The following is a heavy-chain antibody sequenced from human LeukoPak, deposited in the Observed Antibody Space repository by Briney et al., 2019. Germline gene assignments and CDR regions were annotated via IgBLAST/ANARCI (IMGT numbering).Heavy chain of an antibody. Sequence: SETLSLTCTVSGGSISSSSYYWGWIRQPPGKGLEWIGSIYYSGSTYYNPSLKSRVTISVDTSKNQFSLKLSSVTAADTAVYYCARKVIAVAGYYFDYWGQGTLVTVSS. D-gene: IGHD6-19*01. CDR1: GGSISSSSYY. V-gene: IGHV4-39*07. CDR3: ARKVIAVAGYYFDY. J-gene: IGHJ4*02. CDR2: IYYSGST.